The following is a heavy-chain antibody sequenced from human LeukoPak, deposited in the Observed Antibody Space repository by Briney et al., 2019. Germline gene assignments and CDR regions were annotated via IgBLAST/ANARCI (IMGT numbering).Heavy chain of an antibody. Sequence: SETLSLTCTVSGGSISSDYWSWIRQPAGKGLEWIGSIYYSGSTYYNPSLKSRVTISVDTSKNQFSLKLSSVTAADTAVYYCARHPLYGSGWYPDYWGQGTLVTVSS. CDR1: GGSISSDY. J-gene: IGHJ4*02. CDR2: IYYSGST. V-gene: IGHV4-59*05. D-gene: IGHD6-19*01. CDR3: ARHPLYGSGWYPDY.